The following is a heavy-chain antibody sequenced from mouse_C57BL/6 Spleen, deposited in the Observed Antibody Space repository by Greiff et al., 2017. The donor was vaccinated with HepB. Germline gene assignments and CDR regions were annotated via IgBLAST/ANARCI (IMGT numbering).Heavy chain of an antibody. CDR3: ARYRDWYFDV. J-gene: IGHJ1*03. V-gene: IGHV1-9*01. CDR1: GYTFTGYW. CDR2: ILPGSGST. Sequence: QVQLQQSGAELMKPGASVKLSCKATGYTFTGYWIEWVKQRPGHGLEWIGEILPGSGSTNYYEKFKGKATFTADTSSNTAYMQLSSLTTEDSAIYYCARYRDWYFDVWGTGTTVTVSS.